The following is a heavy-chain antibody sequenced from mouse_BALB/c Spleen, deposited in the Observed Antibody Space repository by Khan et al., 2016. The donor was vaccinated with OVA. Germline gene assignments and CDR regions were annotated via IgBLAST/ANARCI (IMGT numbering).Heavy chain of an antibody. V-gene: IGHV1-20*02. CDR2: INPHIGET. D-gene: IGHD1-1*01. CDR3: ARTDGSDFDY. CDR1: GYSFTGYF. J-gene: IGHJ2*01. Sequence: EVQLQESGPELVKPGASVKISCKASGYSFTGYFMNWVMQSHGKSLEWIGRINPHIGETLYNQKFKGKATLTVDESSSTVYMELRSLASEDSAIYYCARTDGSDFDYWGQGTTRTVSS.